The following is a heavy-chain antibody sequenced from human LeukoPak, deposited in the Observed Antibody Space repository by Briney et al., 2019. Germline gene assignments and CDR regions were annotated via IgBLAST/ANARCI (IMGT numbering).Heavy chain of an antibody. D-gene: IGHD5-12*01. CDR3: VKDQYSGYDWTPDY. V-gene: IGHV3-64D*06. J-gene: IGHJ4*02. CDR1: GFTFSSYA. Sequence: GGSLRLSCSASGFTFSSYAMHRVRQAPGKGLEYVSGISSNGGSTYYADSVKGRFTISRDNSKNTLYLQMSSLRAEDTAVYYCVKDQYSGYDWTPDYWGQGTLVTVSS. CDR2: ISSNGGST.